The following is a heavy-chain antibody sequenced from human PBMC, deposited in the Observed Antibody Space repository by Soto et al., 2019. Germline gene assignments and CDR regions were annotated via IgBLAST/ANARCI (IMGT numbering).Heavy chain of an antibody. CDR3: ARDWNGWYFDY. V-gene: IGHV3-48*01. D-gene: IGHD3-3*01. Sequence: EVQLVESGGGLVQPGGSLRLSCAASGFTFSSYNMNWVRQAPGKGLEWVSYISSGSSTRYYADSVKGRSTISRDSAKNSLYLQMNSLRAEDTAVYYCARDWNGWYFDYWGQGTLVTVSS. CDR2: ISSGSSTR. J-gene: IGHJ4*02. CDR1: GFTFSSYN.